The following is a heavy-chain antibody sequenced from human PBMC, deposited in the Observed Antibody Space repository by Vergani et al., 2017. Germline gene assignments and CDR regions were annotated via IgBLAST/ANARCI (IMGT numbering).Heavy chain of an antibody. V-gene: IGHV1-69*18. D-gene: IGHD3-3*01. CDR2: IIPIFGTA. Sequence: QVHLVQSGAEVKRPGTSLRVSCKASGYSFVDFYIHWVRQAPGQGLEWMGRIIPIFGTANYAQKFQGRVTITADESTSTAYMELNSLRYEDTAVYYCAIGGPITTSYFYAMDVWAQGTTVTVSS. CDR1: GYSFVDFY. J-gene: IGHJ6*02. CDR3: AIGGPITTSYFYAMDV.